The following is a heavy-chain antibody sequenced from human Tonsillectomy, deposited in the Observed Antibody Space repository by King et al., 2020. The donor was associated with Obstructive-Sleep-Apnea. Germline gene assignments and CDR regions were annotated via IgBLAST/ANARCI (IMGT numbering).Heavy chain of an antibody. CDR1: GFTFSNAW. Sequence: QLVQSGGGLVKPGGSLRLSCAASGFTFSNAWMSWVRQAPGKGLEWVGRIKSKTDGGTTDYAAPVKGRFTISRDDSKNTLYLQMNSLKTEDTAVYYCTTTNARWSLLQRGNSDGPFGYWGQGTLVTVSS. CDR3: TTTNARWSLLQRGNSDGPFGY. V-gene: IGHV3-15*01. CDR2: IKSKTDGGTT. J-gene: IGHJ4*02. D-gene: IGHD4-23*01.